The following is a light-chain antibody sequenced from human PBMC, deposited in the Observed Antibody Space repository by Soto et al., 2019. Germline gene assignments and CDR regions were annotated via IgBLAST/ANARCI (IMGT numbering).Light chain of an antibody. CDR3: SSYTSSSTYV. Sequence: QSVLTQPASVSGSPGQSITISCTGTSSDVGGYNYVSWYQQHPGKAPKLMIYDVSNRPSGVSNRFSGSKSGNTASLTISALQAEDQADYYCSSYTSSSTYVFGTGTKAPS. J-gene: IGLJ1*01. V-gene: IGLV2-14*01. CDR1: SSDVGGYNY. CDR2: DVS.